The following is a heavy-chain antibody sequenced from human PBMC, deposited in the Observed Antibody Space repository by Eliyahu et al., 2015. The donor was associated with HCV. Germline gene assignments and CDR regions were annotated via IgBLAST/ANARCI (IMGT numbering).Heavy chain of an antibody. CDR3: ARSGRELDWESGMDV. J-gene: IGHJ6*01. CDR2: IYRGGST. Sequence: EVQLVESGGGLIQPGGSLRLSCEASGFXVSSDYVSWVRQAPGKGLEWLSVIYRGGSTYYADSVKGRFTVSRDSSKNTLFLQMNSLRVEDTAVYYCARSGRELDWESGMDVWGQGTTVTVSS. CDR1: GFXVSSDY. V-gene: IGHV3-53*01. D-gene: IGHD1-26*01.